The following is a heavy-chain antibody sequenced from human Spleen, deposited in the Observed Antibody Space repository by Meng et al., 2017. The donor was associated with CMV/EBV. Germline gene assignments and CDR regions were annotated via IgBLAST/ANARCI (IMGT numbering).Heavy chain of an antibody. CDR3: ARNRRDYSNYYFDY. CDR1: GGYISSGGYY. CDR2: IYYSGST. D-gene: IGHD4-11*01. Sequence: SGGYISSGGYYWSWIRQHPGKGLEWIGYIYYSGSTYYNPSLKSRVTISVDTSKNQFSLKLSSVTAADTAVYYCARNRRDYSNYYFDYWGQGTLVTVSS. J-gene: IGHJ4*02. V-gene: IGHV4-31*02.